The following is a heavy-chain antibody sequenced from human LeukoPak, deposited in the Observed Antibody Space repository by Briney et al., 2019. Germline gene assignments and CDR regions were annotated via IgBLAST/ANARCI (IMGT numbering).Heavy chain of an antibody. J-gene: IGHJ4*02. D-gene: IGHD6-19*01. CDR1: GGSVSSGSYY. V-gene: IGHV4-61*01. CDR2: IYYSGST. Sequence: PSETLSLTCTVSGGSVSSGSYYWSWIRQPPGKGLEWIGYIYYSGSTNYNPSLKSRVTISIDTSKNQFSLKLTPVTAADTAVYYCASSKPQYSTGWYYDYWGQGTLVTVSS. CDR3: ASSKPQYSTGWYYDY.